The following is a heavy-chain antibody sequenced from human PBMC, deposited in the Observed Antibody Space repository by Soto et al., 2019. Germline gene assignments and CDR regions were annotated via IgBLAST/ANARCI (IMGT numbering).Heavy chain of an antibody. D-gene: IGHD6-19*01. CDR1: GGSFSGYY. Sequence: SETLSLTCAVYGGSFSGYYWSWIRQPPGKGLEWIGEINHSGSTNYDPSLKSRVTISVDTSKNQFSLKLSSVTAADTAVYYCASLLPDFKGGWYSRSPDLDPWGQGTLVTVSS. CDR3: ASLLPDFKGGWYSRSPDLDP. J-gene: IGHJ5*02. CDR2: INHSGST. V-gene: IGHV4-34*01.